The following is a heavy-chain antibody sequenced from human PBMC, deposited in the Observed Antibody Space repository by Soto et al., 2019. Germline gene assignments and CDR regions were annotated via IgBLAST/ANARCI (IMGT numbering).Heavy chain of an antibody. D-gene: IGHD2-15*01. CDR1: GYTFTSYG. Sequence: QVQLVQSGAEVKKPGASVKVSCKASGYTFTSYGISWVRQAPGQGLEWKGWISAYNGNTNYAQKLQGRVTMTTDTPTSPAHMELRSRRSDDKAVYYCARVRGYCSGGSCYSGTFPDAFDIWGQGTMVTVSS. J-gene: IGHJ3*02. CDR2: ISAYNGNT. V-gene: IGHV1-18*01. CDR3: ARVRGYCSGGSCYSGTFPDAFDI.